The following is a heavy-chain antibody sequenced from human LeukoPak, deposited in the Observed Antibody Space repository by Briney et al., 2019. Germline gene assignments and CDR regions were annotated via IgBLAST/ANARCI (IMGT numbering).Heavy chain of an antibody. CDR1: GFTFTNYW. J-gene: IGHJ4*02. V-gene: IGHV3-7*01. CDR2: IKQDEREK. CDR3: ARDPTSYSSGWYMRY. Sequence: GGSLRLPCVASGFTFTNYWMLWVRRSPARGRVWVANIKQDEREKYYVDSVKGRFTISRDNAKNSLYLQMNSLRAEDTAVYYCARDPTSYSSGWYMRYWGQGTLVTVSS. D-gene: IGHD6-19*01.